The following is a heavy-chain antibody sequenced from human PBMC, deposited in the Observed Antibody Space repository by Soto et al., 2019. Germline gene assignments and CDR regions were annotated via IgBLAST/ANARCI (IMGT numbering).Heavy chain of an antibody. CDR1: GFTFSSYA. D-gene: IGHD6-19*01. CDR3: ARDLAVAGRGKDNYYYGMDV. CDR2: ISYDGSNK. V-gene: IGHV3-30-3*01. Sequence: LRLSCAASGFTFSSYAMHWVRQAPGKGLEWVAVISYDGSNKYYADSVKGRFTISRDNSKNTLYLQMNSLRAEDTAVYYCARDLAVAGRGKDNYYYGMDVWGQGTKVTVSS. J-gene: IGHJ6*02.